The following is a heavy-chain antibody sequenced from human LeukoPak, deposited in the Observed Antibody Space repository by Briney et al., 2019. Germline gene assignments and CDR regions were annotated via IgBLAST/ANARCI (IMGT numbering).Heavy chain of an antibody. CDR3: ASTADESRPPRRYFDL. D-gene: IGHD3-22*01. J-gene: IGHJ2*01. CDR1: GGSISSSSYY. V-gene: IGHV4-39*01. Sequence: SETLSLTCTVSGGSISSSSYYWGWIRQPPGRGLGWMVGMFFIGSTYYNPSLKSRVTISVDTSKNQFSLKLSSVTAADTAVYYCASTADESRPPRRYFDLWGRGTLVTVSS. CDR2: MFFIGST.